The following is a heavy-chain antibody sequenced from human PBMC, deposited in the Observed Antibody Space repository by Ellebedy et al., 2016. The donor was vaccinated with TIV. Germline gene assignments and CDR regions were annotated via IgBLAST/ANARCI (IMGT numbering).Heavy chain of an antibody. J-gene: IGHJ5*02. CDR1: GFTFSDYY. V-gene: IGHV3-11*01. Sequence: GGSLRLPCAASGFTFSDYYMIWIRQAPGKGLEWVSYISNSGSTIYYADSVKGRFTISRDNAKNSLSLLMNSLRAEDTAVYYCARDARFIDQQHNWFDPWGQGTLVTVSS. CDR2: ISNSGSTI. D-gene: IGHD2-2*01. CDR3: ARDARFIDQQHNWFDP.